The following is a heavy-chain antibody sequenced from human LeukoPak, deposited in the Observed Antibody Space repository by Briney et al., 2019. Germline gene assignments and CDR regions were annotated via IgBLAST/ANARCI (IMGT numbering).Heavy chain of an antibody. CDR2: IRSDGSNR. Sequence: PGGSLRLSCAASGFTFSSYGMHWVRQAPGKGLEWVAFIRSDGSNRYYADSVKGRFTISRDNSKNTLYLQMNSLRAEDTALYYCAKSRNFYFYFMEVSGRGTKVTISS. V-gene: IGHV3-30*02. CDR1: GFTFSSYG. CDR3: AKSRNFYFYFMEV. J-gene: IGHJ6*03.